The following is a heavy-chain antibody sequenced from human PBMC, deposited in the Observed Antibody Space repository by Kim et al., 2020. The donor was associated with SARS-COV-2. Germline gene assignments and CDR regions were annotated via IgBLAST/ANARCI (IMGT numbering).Heavy chain of an antibody. J-gene: IGHJ4*02. D-gene: IGHD5-12*01. CDR3: AHRRLASGYDYLGDYFDY. Sequence: SGPTLVKPTQTLTLTCTFSGFSLSTSGVGVGWIRQPPGKALEWRALIYWDDDKRYSPSLKSRLTITKDTSKNQVVLTMTNMDPVDTATYYCAHRRLASGYDYLGDYFDYWGQGTLVTVSS. V-gene: IGHV2-5*02. CDR2: IYWDDDK. CDR1: GFSLSTSGVG.